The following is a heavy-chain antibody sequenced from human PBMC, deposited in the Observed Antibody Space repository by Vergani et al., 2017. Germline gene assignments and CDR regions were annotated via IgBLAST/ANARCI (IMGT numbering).Heavy chain of an antibody. D-gene: IGHD6-19*01. CDR2: ISWDGGST. Sequence: EVQLVESGGVVVQPGGSLRLSCAASGFTFDDYTMHWVRQAPGKGLEWVSLISWDGGSTYYADSVNGRFTISRDNSKNSLYLQMNSLRTEDTALYYCAKDISXWPEYYYYYYGMDVWGQGTTVTVSS. V-gene: IGHV3-43*01. CDR3: AKDISXWPEYYYYYYGMDV. J-gene: IGHJ6*02. CDR1: GFTFDDYT.